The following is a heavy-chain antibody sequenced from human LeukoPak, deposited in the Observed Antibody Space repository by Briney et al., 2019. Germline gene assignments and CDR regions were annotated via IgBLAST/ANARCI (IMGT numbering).Heavy chain of an antibody. V-gene: IGHV3-21*01. J-gene: IGHJ5*02. CDR2: ISSSSGYI. CDR1: GFTFSSYS. CDR3: AREWDGYNPS. D-gene: IGHD5-24*01. Sequence: GGSLRLSCAASGFTFSSYSMNWVRQAPGKGLEWVSSISSSSGYIYYADSVKGRFTISRDNAKNSLYLQMNSLRAEDTDVYYCAREWDGYNPSWGQGTLVTVSS.